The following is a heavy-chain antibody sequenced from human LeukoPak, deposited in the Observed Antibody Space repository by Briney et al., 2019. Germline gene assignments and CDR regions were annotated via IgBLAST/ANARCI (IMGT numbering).Heavy chain of an antibody. Sequence: PGGSLRLSCAASGFTFRSYAMSWVRQAPGKGLEWVSAISGSGGSTYYADSVKGRFTISRDNSKNTLYLQMNSLRAEDTAVYYCAKDQIVVVTAPFDYWGQGTLVTVSS. J-gene: IGHJ4*02. D-gene: IGHD3-22*01. CDR1: GFTFRSYA. V-gene: IGHV3-23*01. CDR2: ISGSGGST. CDR3: AKDQIVVVTAPFDY.